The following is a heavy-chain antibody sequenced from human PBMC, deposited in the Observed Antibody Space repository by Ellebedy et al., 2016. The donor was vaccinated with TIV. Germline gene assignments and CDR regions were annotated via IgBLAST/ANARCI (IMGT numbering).Heavy chain of an antibody. CDR2: ISSSGSTM. J-gene: IGHJ4*02. CDR1: GFIFSDYY. D-gene: IGHD3-22*01. CDR3: ARDAVGFDSSGYLLGF. Sequence: GESLKISXAASGFIFSDYYMSWVRQAPGKGLEWVSHISSSGSTMYYADSVKGRFTISRDNAKNSLYLQINSLSADDTAVYYCARDAVGFDSSGYLLGFWGQGTLVTVSS. V-gene: IGHV3-11*01.